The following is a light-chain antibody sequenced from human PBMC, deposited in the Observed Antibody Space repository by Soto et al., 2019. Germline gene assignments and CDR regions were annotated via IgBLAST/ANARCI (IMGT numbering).Light chain of an antibody. CDR3: AAWSDSLNGFWV. V-gene: IGLV1-44*01. J-gene: IGLJ3*02. CDR2: RND. Sequence: QSALTQPPSASGTPGQRVTISCSGSSSNIGSYSVIWFQQVPGADPQILIYRNDERPYGGPDRFSCSKSSTSASLAISGLRSEDEADSYCAAWSDSLNGFWVFGGGTKLTVL. CDR1: SSNIGSYS.